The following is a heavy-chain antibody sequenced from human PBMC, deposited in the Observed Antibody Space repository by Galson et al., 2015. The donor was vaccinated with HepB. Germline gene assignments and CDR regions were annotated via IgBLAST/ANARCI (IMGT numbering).Heavy chain of an antibody. CDR3: ARNVGYYGSGSLGY. V-gene: IGHV3-23*01. CDR1: GFTFSSYA. Sequence: SLRLSCAASGFTFSSYAMSWVRQAPGEGLEWVSAISGSGGSTYYADSVKGRFTISRDNSKNTLYLQMNSLRAEDTAVYYCARNVGYYGSGSLGYWGQGTLVTVSS. J-gene: IGHJ4*02. CDR2: ISGSGGST. D-gene: IGHD3-10*01.